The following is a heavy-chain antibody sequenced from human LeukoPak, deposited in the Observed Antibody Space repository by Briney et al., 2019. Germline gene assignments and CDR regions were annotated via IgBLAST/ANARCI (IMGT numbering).Heavy chain of an antibody. Sequence: GGSLGLSCAASGFTFSSYEMNWVRQAPWKGLEWVSYINRSGSNIYYGDSVKGRFTISRDNAKNSLYLQMNRLRAEDTADYYCARSVYYGDDNSYFDYWGQGTLVTVSS. CDR2: INRSGSNI. CDR3: ARSVYYGDDNSYFDY. D-gene: IGHD3-3*01. CDR1: GFTFSSYE. V-gene: IGHV3-48*03. J-gene: IGHJ4*02.